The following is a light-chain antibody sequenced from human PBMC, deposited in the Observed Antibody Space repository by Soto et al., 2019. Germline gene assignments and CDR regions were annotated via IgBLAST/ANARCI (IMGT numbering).Light chain of an antibody. Sequence: QSVLTQPPSVSGAPGQRVTISCTGSSSNIRAGYDVHWYQQLPGTAPKLLIYGNNNRPSGVPDRFSGSKSDTSASLAITGLHAEDEADYYCQSYDTSLSGYWVFGGGTKLTVL. J-gene: IGLJ3*02. CDR3: QSYDTSLSGYWV. CDR1: SSNIRAGYD. V-gene: IGLV1-40*01. CDR2: GNN.